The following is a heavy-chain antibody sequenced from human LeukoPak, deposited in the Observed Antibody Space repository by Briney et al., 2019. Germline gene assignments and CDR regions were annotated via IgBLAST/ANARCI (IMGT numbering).Heavy chain of an antibody. J-gene: IGHJ6*03. Sequence: PSETLSLTCAVYGGSFSGYYWSWIRQPPGKGLEWIGEINHSGSTNYNPSLKSRVTISVGTSKNQFSLKLSSVTAADTAVYYCARGLSGYPKKDYYYYYMDVWGKGTTVTVSS. V-gene: IGHV4-34*01. CDR3: ARGLSGYPKKDYYYYYMDV. CDR2: INHSGST. D-gene: IGHD5-12*01. CDR1: GGSFSGYY.